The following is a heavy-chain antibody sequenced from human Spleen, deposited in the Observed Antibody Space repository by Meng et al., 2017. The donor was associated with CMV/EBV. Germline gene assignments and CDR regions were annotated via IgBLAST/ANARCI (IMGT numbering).Heavy chain of an antibody. J-gene: IGHJ3*02. D-gene: IGHD4/OR15-4a*01. CDR3: ARERGAHTINDAFDI. V-gene: IGHV3-53*01. CDR1: GFTVSSHY. Sequence: GESLKISCAASGFTVSSHYMSWVRQAPGKGLEWVSVIYSGGSTYYADSVKGRFTISRDNSKNTLYLQMNSLRAEDTAVYYCARERGAHTINDAFDIWGQGTMVTVSS. CDR2: IYSGGST.